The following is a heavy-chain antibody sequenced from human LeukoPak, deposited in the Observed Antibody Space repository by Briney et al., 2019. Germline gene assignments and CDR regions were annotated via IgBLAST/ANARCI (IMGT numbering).Heavy chain of an antibody. D-gene: IGHD2-15*01. Sequence: GGSLRLSCAASGFTFDDYGMAWVRQPPGKGLEWVSGVTWNAGSTGYADSVKCRFTISRDNAKSSLYLQMNSLRAEDTALYYCARGYCSGNSCRLFDYWGQGTLVTVSS. CDR2: VTWNAGST. V-gene: IGHV3-20*04. J-gene: IGHJ4*02. CDR3: ARGYCSGNSCRLFDY. CDR1: GFTFDDYG.